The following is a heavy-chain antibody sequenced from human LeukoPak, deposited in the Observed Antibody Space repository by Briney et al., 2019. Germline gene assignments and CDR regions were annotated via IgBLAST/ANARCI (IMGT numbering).Heavy chain of an antibody. CDR1: GYTFTDYY. D-gene: IGHD1-1*01. CDR3: ARARWKAAHDY. V-gene: IGHV1-2*02. CDR2: INPNSGGT. Sequence: ASLKVSCKASGYTFTDYYMHWVRQAPGQGLEWMGWINPNSGGTNYAQKFYARVTMTRDTSISTAYMELSRLRSDDTAVFYCARARWKAAHDYWGQGTLVTVSS. J-gene: IGHJ4*02.